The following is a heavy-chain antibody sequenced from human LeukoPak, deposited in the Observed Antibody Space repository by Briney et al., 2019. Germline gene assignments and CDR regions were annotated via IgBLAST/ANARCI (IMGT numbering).Heavy chain of an antibody. CDR1: GFTFSSYW. D-gene: IGHD3-10*01. V-gene: IGHV3-7*01. Sequence: PGGSLRLSCAASGFTFSSYWMSWVRQAPGKGLEWVANIKEDGSEKNYMDSVKGRFTISRDNAKNSLYLQMNSLRAEDTAVYYCARDLKRFGELLPFDYWGQGTLVTVSS. J-gene: IGHJ4*02. CDR2: IKEDGSEK. CDR3: ARDLKRFGELLPFDY.